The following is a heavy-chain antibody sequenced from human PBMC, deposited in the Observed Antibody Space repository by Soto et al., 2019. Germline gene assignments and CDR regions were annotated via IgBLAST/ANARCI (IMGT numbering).Heavy chain of an antibody. J-gene: IGHJ4*02. D-gene: IGHD6-13*01. CDR3: AKENQAIAAGRMYYFDY. CDR2: ISYDGSNK. CDR1: GFTFSSYG. V-gene: IGHV3-30*18. Sequence: QVQLVESGGGVVQPGRSLRLSCAASGFTFSSYGMHWVRQAPGKGLEWVAVISYDGSNKYYADSVKGRFTISRDNSKNTVYLQMNSLRAEDTAVYYCAKENQAIAAGRMYYFDYWGQGTLVTVSS.